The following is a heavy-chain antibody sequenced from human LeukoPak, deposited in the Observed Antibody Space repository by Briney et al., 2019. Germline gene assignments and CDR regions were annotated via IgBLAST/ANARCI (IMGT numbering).Heavy chain of an antibody. V-gene: IGHV4-59*01. CDR2: IYYSGST. Sequence: SETLSLTCIVSGGSISSYYWSWIRQPPGKGLEWIGYIYYSGSTNYNPSLMSRATISKDTSKNQFSLKLSSVTAADTAIYYCARGPAWYFNYWGQGTLVTVSS. J-gene: IGHJ4*02. CDR3: ARGPAWYFNY. CDR1: GGSISSYY.